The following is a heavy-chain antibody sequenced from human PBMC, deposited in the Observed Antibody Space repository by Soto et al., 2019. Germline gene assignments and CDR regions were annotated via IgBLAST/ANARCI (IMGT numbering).Heavy chain of an antibody. J-gene: IGHJ6*02. V-gene: IGHV4-4*02. CDR3: ARDQHTRVYYYGMDV. CDR1: GGSISSSNW. Sequence: PSETLSLTCAVSGGSISSSNWWSWVRQPPGKGLEWIGEIYHSGSTNYNPSLKSRVTISVDKSKNQFSLRLSSVTAADTAVYYCARDQHTRVYYYGMDVWGQGTTVTVSS. CDR2: IYHSGST. D-gene: IGHD2-2*01.